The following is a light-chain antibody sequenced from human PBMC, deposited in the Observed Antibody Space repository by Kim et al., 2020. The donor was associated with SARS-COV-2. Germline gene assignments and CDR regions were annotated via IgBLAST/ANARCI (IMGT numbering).Light chain of an antibody. Sequence: SYELTQPLSVSVALGQTARITCGGNNIVRKNVHWYQQKPGQAPVLVNYRDDNRPSGIPERFSGSNSGNTATLTISRAQAGDEADYYCQVWDSSTVVFGGGTQLTVL. CDR2: RDD. CDR1: NIVRKN. CDR3: QVWDSSTVV. J-gene: IGLJ2*01. V-gene: IGLV3-9*01.